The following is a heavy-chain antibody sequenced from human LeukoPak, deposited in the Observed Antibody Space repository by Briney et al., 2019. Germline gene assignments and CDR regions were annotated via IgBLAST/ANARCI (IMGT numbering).Heavy chain of an antibody. V-gene: IGHV4-31*03. D-gene: IGHD3-10*02. CDR1: GGSISSGGYY. Sequence: SETLSLTCTVSGGSISSGGYYWSWIRQHPGKGLEWIGYIHYSGSTYYSPSLKSRVTIPVDTSKNQFSLKLSSVTAADTAVYYCCQHLHKITMFHVDYYGMDVWGQGTTVTVSS. J-gene: IGHJ6*02. CDR3: CQHLHKITMFHVDYYGMDV. CDR2: IHYSGST.